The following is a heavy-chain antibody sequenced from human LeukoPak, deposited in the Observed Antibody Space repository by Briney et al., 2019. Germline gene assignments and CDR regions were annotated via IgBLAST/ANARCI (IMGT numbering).Heavy chain of an antibody. CDR1: GGAISSFH. J-gene: IGHJ4*02. CDR3: ARGPSSSWYYFDN. Sequence: SETLSLTCSVSGGAISSFHWSWIRQSPEKGLEWIGYVYYTGSTNYNPSLKSRVAISVDKSKNQFSLKLNSVTAADTAVYFCARGPSSSWYYFDNWGQGILVTVSS. V-gene: IGHV4-59*01. CDR2: VYYTGST. D-gene: IGHD6-13*01.